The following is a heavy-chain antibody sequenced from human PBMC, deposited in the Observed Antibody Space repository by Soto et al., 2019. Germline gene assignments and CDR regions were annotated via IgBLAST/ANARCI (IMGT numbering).Heavy chain of an antibody. D-gene: IGHD2-8*01. CDR1: GDSIIGIYH. J-gene: IGHJ4*02. CDR2: IFHTGTT. Sequence: SETLSLTCAVSGDSIIGIYHWAWIRQPPGRSLEWIASIFHTGTTYYTPSLKSRVSISVDTAKNEISLRLRAVSVADTAVYYCVRVEMYAGEFTPNFDRWGQGALVTVSS. CDR3: VRVEMYAGEFTPNFDR. V-gene: IGHV4-38-2*01.